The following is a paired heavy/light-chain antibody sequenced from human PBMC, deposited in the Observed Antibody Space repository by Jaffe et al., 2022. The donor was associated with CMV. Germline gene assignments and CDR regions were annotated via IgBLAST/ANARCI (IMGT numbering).Light chain of an antibody. Sequence: DIQLTQSPSTLSASVGDRVTITCRASQSVNTWLAWYQQKPGQAPNLLIYKASTLESGVPSRFSGSGSGTEFTLTISSLQPDDFATYYCQQYSTYSYTFGQGTKLEIK. CDR2: KAS. CDR3: QQYSTYSYT. V-gene: IGKV1-5*03. J-gene: IGKJ2*01. CDR1: QSVNTW.
Heavy chain of an antibody. CDR3: ARRDIAARPQYDYGMDV. V-gene: IGHV1-18*01. D-gene: IGHD6-6*01. CDR1: GYTFTTYG. J-gene: IGHJ6*02. CDR2: INGYTGNT. Sequence: QVQLVQSGAEVKKPGASVKVSCKASGYTFTTYGISWVRQAPGEGLEWMGWINGYTGNTNYAQKFQGRVTVTRDTSTSTSYLDLRGLRADDTAVYYCARRDIAARPQYDYGMDVWGQGTTVTVSS.